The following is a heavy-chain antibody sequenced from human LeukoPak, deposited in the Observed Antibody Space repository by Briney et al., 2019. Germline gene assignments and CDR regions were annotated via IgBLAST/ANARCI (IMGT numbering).Heavy chain of an antibody. CDR2: IHYSGST. V-gene: IGHV4-39*01. J-gene: IGHJ4*02. D-gene: IGHD1-26*01. Sequence: PSETLSLTCAVYGGSFSGYYWGWIRQPPGKGLEWIGSIHYSGSTYYNPSLKSRVTISVDTSKNQFSLKLSSVTAADTAVYYCARHQALLQRAGTDFDYWGQGTPVTVSS. CDR1: GGSFSGYY. CDR3: ARHQALLQRAGTDFDY.